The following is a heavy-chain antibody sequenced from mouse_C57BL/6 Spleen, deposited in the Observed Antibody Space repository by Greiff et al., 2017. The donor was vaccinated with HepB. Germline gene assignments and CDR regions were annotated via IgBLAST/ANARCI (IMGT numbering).Heavy chain of an antibody. D-gene: IGHD2-5*01. CDR1: GYTFTDYN. CDR3: ARRGLYSNPFAY. Sequence: EVQRVESGPELVKPGASVKIPCKASGYTFTDYNMDWVKQSHGKSLEWIGDINPNNGGTIYNQKFKGKATLTVDKSSSTAYMELRSLTSEDTAVYYCARRGLYSNPFAYWGQGTLVTVSA. CDR2: INPNNGGT. J-gene: IGHJ3*01. V-gene: IGHV1-18*01.